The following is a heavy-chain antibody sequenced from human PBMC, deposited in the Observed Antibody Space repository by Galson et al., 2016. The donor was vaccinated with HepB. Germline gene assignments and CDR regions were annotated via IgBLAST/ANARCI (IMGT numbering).Heavy chain of an antibody. Sequence: SLRLSCAASGFTFDDYAMHWVRQAPGKGLEWVSLISFNGGTTDYADSVKGRFTISKDNANRSLYLQMNSLRPEDTAVYYCAKDRGISYPLFGLDAWGRGTTVIVS. J-gene: IGHJ6*02. CDR1: GFTFDDYA. V-gene: IGHV3-9*01. CDR2: ISFNGGTT. CDR3: AKDRGISYPLFGLDA. D-gene: IGHD2-21*01.